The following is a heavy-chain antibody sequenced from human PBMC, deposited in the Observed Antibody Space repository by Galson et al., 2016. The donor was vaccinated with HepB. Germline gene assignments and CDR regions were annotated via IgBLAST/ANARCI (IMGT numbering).Heavy chain of an antibody. J-gene: IGHJ4*02. CDR1: GFSLSSFW. D-gene: IGHD1-26*01. CDR3: ARGEIEPVDY. V-gene: IGHV3-74*01. Sequence: SLRLSCAASGFSLSSFWMHWFRQAPGKGLEWVSHINPESTTVNYADSVRGRFTISRDNAKNTLYLLASSLRVGDTAVYYCARGEIEPVDYWGQGTLVTVSS. CDR2: INPESTTV.